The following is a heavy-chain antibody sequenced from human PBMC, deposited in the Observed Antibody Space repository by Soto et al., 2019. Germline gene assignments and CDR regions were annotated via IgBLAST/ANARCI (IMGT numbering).Heavy chain of an antibody. J-gene: IGHJ5*02. Sequence: QVQLVESGGGVVQPGRSLRLSCAASGFTFSSYGMHWVRQAPGKGLEWVAVIWYDGSNKYYADSVKGRFTISRDNSKNTLYLQMNSLRAEDTAVYYCARDQGIAAAYNGFDPWGQGTLVTVSS. CDR2: IWYDGSNK. D-gene: IGHD6-13*01. CDR1: GFTFSSYG. V-gene: IGHV3-33*01. CDR3: ARDQGIAAAYNGFDP.